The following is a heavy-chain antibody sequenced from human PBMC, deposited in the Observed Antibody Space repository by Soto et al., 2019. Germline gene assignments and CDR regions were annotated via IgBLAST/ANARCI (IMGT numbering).Heavy chain of an antibody. CDR1: GYTFTSYG. Sequence: QVQLVQSGAEVKKPGASVKVSCKASGYTFTSYGISWVRQAPGQGLEWMGWISAYNGNTNYAQKLQGRVTMTTDTSTSTAYMELRSLRSDDTAVYYCARAPLLCCSGGSCYSLNDYWGQGTLVTVSS. J-gene: IGHJ4*02. CDR2: ISAYNGNT. CDR3: ARAPLLCCSGGSCYSLNDY. D-gene: IGHD2-15*01. V-gene: IGHV1-18*01.